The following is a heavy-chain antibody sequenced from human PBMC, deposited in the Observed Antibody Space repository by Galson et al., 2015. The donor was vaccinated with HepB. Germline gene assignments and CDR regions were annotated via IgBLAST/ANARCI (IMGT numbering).Heavy chain of an antibody. CDR1: GFRFSDFW. V-gene: IGHV3-7*03. J-gene: IGHJ4*02. Sequence: SLRLSCAASGFRFSDFWMSWVRQAPGKGLEWVTSIKEDGSQQNYVGSVKGRFTISRDNVKNSLYLQMSSLRADDTAVYYCARGYAGNSGYWGQGTLVTVSS. CDR3: ARGYAGNSGY. D-gene: IGHD4-23*01. CDR2: IKEDGSQQ.